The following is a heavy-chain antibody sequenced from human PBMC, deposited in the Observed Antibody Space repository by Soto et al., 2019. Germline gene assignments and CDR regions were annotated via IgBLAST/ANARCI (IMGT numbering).Heavy chain of an antibody. Sequence: SETLSLTCAVSGASVANSAFYWGWFRQSPGKGLEWIGAIHYSGTTYYNPSLKSRVTFSVDTSKNHFSLNVTSVTAADRAVYYCATHKLDLVGLRPDFWGQGALVTVSS. CDR3: ATHKLDLVGLRPDF. J-gene: IGHJ4*02. CDR1: GASVANSAFY. D-gene: IGHD1-7*01. V-gene: IGHV4-39*01. CDR2: IHYSGTT.